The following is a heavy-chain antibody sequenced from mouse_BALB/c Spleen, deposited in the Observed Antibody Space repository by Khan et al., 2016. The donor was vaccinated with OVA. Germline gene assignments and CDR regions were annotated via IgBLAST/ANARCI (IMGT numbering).Heavy chain of an antibody. V-gene: IGHV5-9-3*01. J-gene: IGHJ3*01. D-gene: IGHD1-1*01. CDR2: ISSGGDYI. CDR3: ARHNYGRFAY. Sequence: EVELVESGGDLVKPGGSLKLSCSASGFTFSTYAMSWVRQTPEKRLEWVATISSGGDYIYYQDSVKGRFSISRDNAKNTLYLQMSSQRLEDTAMYYCARHNYGRFAYWGQGTLVTVSA. CDR1: GFTFSTYA.